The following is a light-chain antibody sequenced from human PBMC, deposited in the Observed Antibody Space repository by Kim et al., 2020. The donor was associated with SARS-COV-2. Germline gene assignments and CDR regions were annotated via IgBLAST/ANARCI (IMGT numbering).Light chain of an antibody. J-gene: IGLJ2*01. CDR2: LNSDGSH. CDR1: SGNRSYA. V-gene: IGLV4-69*01. CDR3: QTWGTGIHVV. Sequence: VKLTCTLSSGNRSYAIAWHQQQPEKGPRYLMKLNSDGSHSKGDGIPDRFSGSSSGAERYLTISSLQSEDEADYYCQTWGTGIHVVFGGGTQLTVL.